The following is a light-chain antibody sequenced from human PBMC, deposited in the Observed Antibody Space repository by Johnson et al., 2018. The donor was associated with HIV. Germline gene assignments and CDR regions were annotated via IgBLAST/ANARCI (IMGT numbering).Light chain of an antibody. CDR1: SSIIRNNY. V-gene: IGLV1-51*02. CDR3: GTWDSSLSAVRGYV. Sequence: QSILTQPPSVSAAPGQKVTISCSGSSSIIRNNYVSWYQQLPGAAPKLLIYENDRRPSGIPARFSGSKSGTSATLGITALQPRDEDDYSCGTWDSSLSAVRGYVFGTGTKVTVL. J-gene: IGLJ1*01. CDR2: END.